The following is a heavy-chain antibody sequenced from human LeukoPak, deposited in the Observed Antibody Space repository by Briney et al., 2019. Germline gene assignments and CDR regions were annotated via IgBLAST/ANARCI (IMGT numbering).Heavy chain of an antibody. CDR1: GFTFSNYW. J-gene: IGHJ4*02. Sequence: GGSLRLSCVASGFTFSNYWMHWVRQTPGKGLVWVSHIDSDGTGTSYADSVKGRFTISRDNPKNTLYLQMNSLRAEDTAVYYCAKAPAPGYSSSNYFDYWGQGALVTVSS. CDR3: AKAPAPGYSSSNYFDY. CDR2: IDSDGTGT. D-gene: IGHD6-6*01. V-gene: IGHV3-74*01.